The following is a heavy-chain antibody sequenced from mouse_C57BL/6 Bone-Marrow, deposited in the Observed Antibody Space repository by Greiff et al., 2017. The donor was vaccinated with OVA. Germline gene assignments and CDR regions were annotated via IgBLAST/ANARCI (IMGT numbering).Heavy chain of an antibody. CDR1: GYAFSSYW. Sequence: QVQLKQSGAELVKPGASVKISCKASGYAFSSYWMNWVKQRPGKGLEWIGQIYPGDGDTNYNGKFKGKATLTADKSSSTAYMQLSSLTSEDSAVYFCARRDYGSSYEAYWGQGTLVTVSA. J-gene: IGHJ3*01. D-gene: IGHD1-1*01. V-gene: IGHV1-80*01. CDR3: ARRDYGSSYEAY. CDR2: IYPGDGDT.